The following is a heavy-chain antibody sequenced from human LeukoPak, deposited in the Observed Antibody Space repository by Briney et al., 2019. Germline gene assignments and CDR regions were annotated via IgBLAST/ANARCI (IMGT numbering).Heavy chain of an antibody. Sequence: TSETLSLTCTVSGYSINSGYYWGWIRQPPGKGLEWLGYIYYSGSSNYNPSLKSRVTISVDTSKNQFSLKLSSVTAADTAVYYCARWHSSSWYYFDYWGQGTLVTVSS. CDR2: IYYSGSS. J-gene: IGHJ4*02. V-gene: IGHV4-38-2*02. D-gene: IGHD6-13*01. CDR1: GYSINSGYY. CDR3: ARWHSSSWYYFDY.